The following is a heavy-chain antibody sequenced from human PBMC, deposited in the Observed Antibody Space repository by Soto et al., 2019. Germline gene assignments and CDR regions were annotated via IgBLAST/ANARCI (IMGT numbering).Heavy chain of an antibody. Sequence: GGSLRLSCAASGFTFSSYAMHWVRQAPGKGLEWVAVISYDGSNKYYADSVKGRFTISRDNSKNTLYLQMNSLRAEDTAVYYCARDIQLWSMGAYYYGMDVWGQGTMVTVSS. CDR1: GFTFSSYA. CDR3: ARDIQLWSMGAYYYGMDV. D-gene: IGHD5-18*01. CDR2: ISYDGSNK. J-gene: IGHJ6*02. V-gene: IGHV3-30-3*01.